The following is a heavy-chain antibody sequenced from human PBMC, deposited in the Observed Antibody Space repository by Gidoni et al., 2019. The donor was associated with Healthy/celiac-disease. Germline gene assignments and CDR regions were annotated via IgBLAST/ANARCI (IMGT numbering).Heavy chain of an antibody. V-gene: IGHV3-48*02. D-gene: IGHD1-26*01. CDR2: ISSSSSTI. CDR3: ARDPRYSGSQFYYYYGMDV. Sequence: EVQLVESGGGLVQPGGSLRLSCAASGFTFSSYSMNWVRQAPGKGLEWVSYISSSSSTIYYADSVKGRFTISRDNAKNSLYLQMNSLRDEDTAVYYCARDPRYSGSQFYYYYGMDVWGQGTTVTVSS. CDR1: GFTFSSYS. J-gene: IGHJ6*02.